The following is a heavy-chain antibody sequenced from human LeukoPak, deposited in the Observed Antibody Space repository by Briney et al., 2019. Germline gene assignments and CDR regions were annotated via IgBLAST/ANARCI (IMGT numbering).Heavy chain of an antibody. CDR3: AREGKRDGYNY. V-gene: IGHV4-61*01. J-gene: IGHJ4*02. CDR2: IYYSGST. D-gene: IGHD5-24*01. Sequence: SETLSLTCTVSGGSVSSGSYYWSWIRQPPGKGLGWIGYIYYSGSTNYNPSLKSRVTISVDTSKNQFSLKLSSVTAADTAVYYCAREGKRDGYNYWGQGTLVTVSS. CDR1: GGSVSSGSYY.